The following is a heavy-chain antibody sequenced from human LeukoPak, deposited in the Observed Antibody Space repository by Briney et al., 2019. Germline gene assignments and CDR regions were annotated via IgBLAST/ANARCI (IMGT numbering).Heavy chain of an antibody. CDR1: GGTFSSYA. CDR3: ARAIEHFDP. V-gene: IGHV1-69*01. Sequence: SVKVSCKASGGTFSSYAISWVRQAPGQGLEWTGGIIPIFGTANYAQKFQGRVTITADESTSTAYMELSSLRSEDTAVYYCARAIEHFDPWGQGTLVTVSS. J-gene: IGHJ5*02. CDR2: IIPIFGTA.